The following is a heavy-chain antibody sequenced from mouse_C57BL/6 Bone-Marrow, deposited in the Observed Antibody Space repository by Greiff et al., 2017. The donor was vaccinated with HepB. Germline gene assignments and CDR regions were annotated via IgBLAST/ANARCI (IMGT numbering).Heavy chain of an antibody. Sequence: VQLKESGAELVKPGASVKLSCKASGYTFTEYTIHWVKQRSGQGLEWIGWFYPGSGSIKYNEKFQDKATLTADKSSSTDYMELSRLTSDDSAVYFCAGHELGIITTVPWFAYWGQGTLVTVSA. CDR2: FYPGSGSI. J-gene: IGHJ3*01. CDR3: AGHELGIITTVPWFAY. CDR1: GYTFTEYT. V-gene: IGHV1-62-2*01. D-gene: IGHD1-1*01.